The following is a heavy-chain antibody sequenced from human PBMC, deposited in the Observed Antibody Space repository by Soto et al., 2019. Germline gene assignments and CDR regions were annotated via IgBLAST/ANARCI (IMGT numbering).Heavy chain of an antibody. CDR2: VYYGGST. CDR3: AGGDYYHSSGYYFYYYTMDV. V-gene: IGHV4-39*01. Sequence: SETLSLTYTLSGCPISISSYYWSWIRQPPGKGLEWIGNVYYGGSTYYNPSLKSRVTISVETSKSQFSLKLSSVTAADTAVYYCAGGDYYHSSGYYFYYYTMDVWGQGTTVT. J-gene: IGHJ6*02. CDR1: GCPISISSYY. D-gene: IGHD3-22*01.